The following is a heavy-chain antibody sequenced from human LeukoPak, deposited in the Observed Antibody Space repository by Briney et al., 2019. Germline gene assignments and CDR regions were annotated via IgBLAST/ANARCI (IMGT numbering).Heavy chain of an antibody. J-gene: IGHJ4*02. Sequence: ASVKVSCKASGYTFTDYYMHWVRQAPGQGLEWMGWINPNSGGTNYAQKFQGRVTVTRDTSISTAYMEVSRLRSDDTAVYYCARVYGDHYGSGVIDYWGQGTLVTVSS. V-gene: IGHV1-2*02. CDR1: GYTFTDYY. D-gene: IGHD3-10*01. CDR3: ARVYGDHYGSGVIDY. CDR2: INPNSGGT.